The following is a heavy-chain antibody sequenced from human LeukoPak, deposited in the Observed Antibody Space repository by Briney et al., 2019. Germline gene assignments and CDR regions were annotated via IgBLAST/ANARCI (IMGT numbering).Heavy chain of an antibody. CDR1: GFIFNNYW. J-gene: IGHJ4*02. Sequence: GGSLRLSCAASGFIFNNYWMHWVRQAPGKGLVWVSRINSDGSSRNYADSVKGRFTISRDNAKNTLYLQMNSLRAEDTAVYYCASASSHRIAAGGDYWGQGTLSPSPQ. CDR3: ASASSHRIAAGGDY. V-gene: IGHV3-74*01. D-gene: IGHD6-13*01. CDR2: INSDGSSR.